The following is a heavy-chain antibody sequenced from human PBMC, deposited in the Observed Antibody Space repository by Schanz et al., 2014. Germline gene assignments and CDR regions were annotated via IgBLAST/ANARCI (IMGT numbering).Heavy chain of an antibody. CDR2: IFLNDGGT. D-gene: IGHD4-4*01. CDR3: ASALTTWGGMDV. Sequence: QVLLVQSGAEVKQPGASVKLSCKSSGYTFTDYYMQWVRQAPGQGLEWLGTIFLNDGGTHSAEKFQGRIIMTRDTSTSTVYLDLSSLRSEDTAVYYCASALTTWGGMDVWGQGTTVTVSS. CDR1: GYTFTDYY. V-gene: IGHV1-46*01. J-gene: IGHJ6*02.